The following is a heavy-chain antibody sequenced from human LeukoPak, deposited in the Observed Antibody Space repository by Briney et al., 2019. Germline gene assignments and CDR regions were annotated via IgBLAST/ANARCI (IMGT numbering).Heavy chain of an antibody. CDR2: IIPIFGTA. CDR3: ASGSEGIAVAGADY. Sequence: SVKVSCKASGGTFSSYTISWVRQAPGQGLEWMGGIIPIFGTANYAQKFQGRVTITADESTSTAYMELSSLRSEDTAVYYCASGSEGIAVAGADYWGQGTLVTVSS. CDR1: GGTFSSYT. V-gene: IGHV1-69*13. D-gene: IGHD6-19*01. J-gene: IGHJ4*02.